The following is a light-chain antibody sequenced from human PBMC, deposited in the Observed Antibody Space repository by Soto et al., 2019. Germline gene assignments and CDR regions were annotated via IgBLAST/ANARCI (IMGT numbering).Light chain of an antibody. Sequence: EIVLMQSPGTLSLSPGERATLSCRASQTVTNNYLAWYQQKPGQAPRLLVYGAFNRATGIPVRFSGSGSGTDFTLTIARLEPEDFAVYYCQQYVRSRWTFGQGTKVEIK. CDR3: QQYVRSRWT. V-gene: IGKV3-20*01. CDR1: QTVTNNY. J-gene: IGKJ1*01. CDR2: GAF.